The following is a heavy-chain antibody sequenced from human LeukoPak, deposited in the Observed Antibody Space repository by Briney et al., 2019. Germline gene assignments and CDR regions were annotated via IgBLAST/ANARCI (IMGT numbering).Heavy chain of an antibody. J-gene: IGHJ4*02. D-gene: IGHD3-22*01. V-gene: IGHV3-23*01. CDR1: GFTFSSYA. Sequence: GGSLRLSCAASGFTFSSYAMSWVRHAPGKGLEWVSAISGSGGSTYYADPVKGRFTISRDNSKNTLYLQMNSLRAEDTAVYYCANLASVVSMNDWGQGTLVTVSS. CDR3: ANLASVVSMND. CDR2: ISGSGGST.